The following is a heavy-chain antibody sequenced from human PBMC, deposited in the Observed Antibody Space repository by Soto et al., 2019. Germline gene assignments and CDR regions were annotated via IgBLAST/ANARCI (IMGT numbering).Heavy chain of an antibody. V-gene: IGHV4-31*03. CDR3: ASSLAYYYDSSGYSFDY. CDR2: IYYSGST. Sequence: SETLSLTCTVSGGSISSGGYYWSWIRQHPGKGLEWIGYIYYSGSTYYNPSLKSRVTISVDTSKNQFSLKLSSVTAADTAVYYCASSLAYYYDSSGYSFDYWGQGTLVTVSS. CDR1: GGSISSGGYY. J-gene: IGHJ4*02. D-gene: IGHD3-22*01.